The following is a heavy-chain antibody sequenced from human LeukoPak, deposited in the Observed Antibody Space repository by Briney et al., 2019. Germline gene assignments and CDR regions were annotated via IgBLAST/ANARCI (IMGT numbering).Heavy chain of an antibody. CDR1: GGSFSGYY. V-gene: IGHV4-34*01. J-gene: IGHJ6*02. CDR3: ARGRGSSGWYYYGMDV. CDR2: INHSGST. Sequence: PSETLSLTCAVSGGSFSGYYWSWIRQPPGKGLEWIGEINHSGSTNYNPSLKSRVTISVDTSKNQFSLKLSSVTAADTAVYYCARGRGSSGWYYYGMDVWGQGTTVTVSS. D-gene: IGHD6-19*01.